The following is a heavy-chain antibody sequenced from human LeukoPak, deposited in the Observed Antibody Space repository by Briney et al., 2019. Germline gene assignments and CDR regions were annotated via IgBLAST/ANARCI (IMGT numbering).Heavy chain of an antibody. CDR3: ARTLSYYYDSSGYISPLDY. V-gene: IGHV3-64*01. D-gene: IGHD3-22*01. Sequence: PGRSLRLSCAASGFTFSSYAMHWVRQAPGKGLEYVSAISSNGGSTYYANSVKGRFTISRDNSKNTLYLQMGSLRAEDMAVYYCARTLSYYYDSSGYISPLDYWGQGTLVTVSS. CDR1: GFTFSSYA. J-gene: IGHJ4*02. CDR2: ISSNGGST.